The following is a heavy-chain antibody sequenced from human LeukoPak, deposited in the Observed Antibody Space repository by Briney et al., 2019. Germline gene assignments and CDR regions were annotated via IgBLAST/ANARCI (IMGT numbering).Heavy chain of an antibody. D-gene: IGHD2-15*01. CDR2: IYSSGST. J-gene: IGHJ4*02. CDR1: GGSISGYY. V-gene: IGHV4-59*01. Sequence: SETLSLTCIVSGGSISGYYWSWIRQPPGRGLEWIGYIYSSGSTNYNPSLKSRVTISVDTSKNQFSLKLSSVTAADTAVYYCAREGYCSGGGCPYYFDYWGRGALVTVSS. CDR3: AREGYCSGGGCPYYFDY.